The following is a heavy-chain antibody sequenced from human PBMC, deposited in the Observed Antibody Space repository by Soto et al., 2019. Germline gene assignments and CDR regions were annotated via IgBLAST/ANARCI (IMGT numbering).Heavy chain of an antibody. V-gene: IGHV1-18*01. J-gene: IGHJ4*02. Sequence: GASVKVSCKASGYTFTSYGISWVRQAPGQGLEWMGWISAYNGNTNYAQKLQGRVTMTTDTSTSTAYMELRSLISDDTAVYYCARSNYYYDSSGYYPRSNYWGQGTLVTVSS. CDR3: ARSNYYYDSSGYYPRSNY. CDR1: GYTFTSYG. D-gene: IGHD3-22*01. CDR2: ISAYNGNT.